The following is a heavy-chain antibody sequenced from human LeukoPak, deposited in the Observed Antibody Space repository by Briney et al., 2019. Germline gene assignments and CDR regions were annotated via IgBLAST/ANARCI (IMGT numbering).Heavy chain of an antibody. CDR3: ARDPYSSGPLDY. D-gene: IGHD6-19*01. CDR1: GFTFSSYS. CDR2: ISSSSSYI. Sequence: GGSLRLSCAASGFTFSSYSMNWVRQAPGKGLEWVSSISSSSSYIYYADSVKGRFTISRDNSKNTLYLQMNSLRAEDTAVYYCARDPYSSGPLDYWGQGTLVTVSS. V-gene: IGHV3-21*01. J-gene: IGHJ4*02.